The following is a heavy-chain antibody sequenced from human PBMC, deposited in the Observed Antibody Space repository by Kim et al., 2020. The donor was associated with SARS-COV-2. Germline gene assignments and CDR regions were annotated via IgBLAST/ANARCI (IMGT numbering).Heavy chain of an antibody. V-gene: IGHV3-73*01. CDR3: TRHGYDSSGYYPFDY. CDR1: GFTFSGSA. D-gene: IGHD3-22*01. J-gene: IGHJ4*02. CDR2: IRSKANSYAT. Sequence: GGSLRLSCAASGFTFSGSAMHWVRQASGKGLEWVGRIRSKANSYATAYAASVKGRFTISRDDSKNTAYLQMNSLKTEDTAVYYCTRHGYDSSGYYPFDYWGQGTLVTVSS.